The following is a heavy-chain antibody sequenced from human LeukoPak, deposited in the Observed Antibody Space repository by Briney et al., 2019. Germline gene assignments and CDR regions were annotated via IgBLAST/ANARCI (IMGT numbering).Heavy chain of an antibody. D-gene: IGHD6-13*01. CDR2: INPSGDST. V-gene: IGHV1-46*01. CDR3: AKLAASETGEGS. Sequence: SVKVSCKASGYTFTSNHIHWVRQAPGQGLEWMGVINPSGDSTSYAQKFQGRVTMTRDTSTSTVYMELSSLRSEDTAIYYCAKLAASETGEGSWGQGTLVTVSS. CDR1: GYTFTSNH. J-gene: IGHJ5*02.